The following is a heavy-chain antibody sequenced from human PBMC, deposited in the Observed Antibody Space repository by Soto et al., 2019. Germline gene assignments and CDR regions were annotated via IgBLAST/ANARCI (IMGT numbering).Heavy chain of an antibody. CDR3: AGDPDSHYNDSHASSYP. J-gene: IGHJ5*02. Sequence: QVQLVQSGAEVMKPGSSVKVSCKASGGTFSTYTITWARQAPGQGLEWMGRIIPIIGIINYAQKFQGRVTISADKFTGTAYLELTGLRSDDTAVYYCAGDPDSHYNDSHASSYPWGQGTLVTVSS. V-gene: IGHV1-69*08. CDR1: GGTFSTYT. CDR2: IIPIIGII. D-gene: IGHD4-4*01.